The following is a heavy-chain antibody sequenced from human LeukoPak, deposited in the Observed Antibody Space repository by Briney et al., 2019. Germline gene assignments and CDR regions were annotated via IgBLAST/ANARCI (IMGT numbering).Heavy chain of an antibody. CDR2: IKQGGSEK. D-gene: IGHD6-19*01. V-gene: IGHV3-7*01. CDR3: ASDRFVLSSGWNFDY. J-gene: IGHJ4*02. CDR1: GFTFSSYW. Sequence: PGGSLRLSCAASGFTFSSYWMSWVRQAPGKGLEWVANIKQGGSEKYYVDSVKGRFTISRDNAKTSLYLQMNSLRAEDTAVYYCASDRFVLSSGWNFDYWGQGTLVTVSS.